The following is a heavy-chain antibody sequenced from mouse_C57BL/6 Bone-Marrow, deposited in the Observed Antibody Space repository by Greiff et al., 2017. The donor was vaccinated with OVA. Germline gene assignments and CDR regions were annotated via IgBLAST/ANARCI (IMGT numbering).Heavy chain of an antibody. J-gene: IGHJ1*03. V-gene: IGHV1-69*01. CDR2: IDPSDSYT. CDR3: ARDYYGSRSRWYFDV. D-gene: IGHD1-1*01. CDR1: GYTFTSYW. Sequence: QVQLQQPGAELVMPGASVKLSCKASGYTFTSYWMHWVKQRPGQGLEWIGEIDPSDSYTNYNQKFKGKSTLTVDKSSSTAYMQISSLTSEDTAVYYCARDYYGSRSRWYFDVWGTGTTVTVSS.